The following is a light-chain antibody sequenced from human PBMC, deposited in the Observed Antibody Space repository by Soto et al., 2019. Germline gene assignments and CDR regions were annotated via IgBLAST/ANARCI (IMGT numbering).Light chain of an antibody. CDR2: GAS. Sequence: EIVMTQSPATLSVSAGERVTLSCRASQSVSSNLAWYQQKPGQAPRLLIYGASTRATGIPARFSGSGSGTDFTLTISSLQSEDFAVYYCQQYNNWPPLTFGGGTKVEI. CDR1: QSVSSN. V-gene: IGKV3D-15*01. J-gene: IGKJ4*01. CDR3: QQYNNWPPLT.